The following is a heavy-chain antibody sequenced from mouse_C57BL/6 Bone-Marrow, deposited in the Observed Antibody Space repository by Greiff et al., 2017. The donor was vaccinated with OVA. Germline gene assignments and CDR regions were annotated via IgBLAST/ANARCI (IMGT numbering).Heavy chain of an antibody. CDR1: GYTFTSYW. CDR3: ARRGYFDY. Sequence: QVQLQQSGAELAKPGASVKLSCKASGYTFTSYWMHWVKQRPGQGLEWIGYINPSSGYTKYNQKFKDKATLTVDKPSSTAYMQLSSLTSEDSAVYYCARRGYFDYWGQGTTLTVSS. CDR2: INPSSGYT. V-gene: IGHV1-7*01. J-gene: IGHJ2*01.